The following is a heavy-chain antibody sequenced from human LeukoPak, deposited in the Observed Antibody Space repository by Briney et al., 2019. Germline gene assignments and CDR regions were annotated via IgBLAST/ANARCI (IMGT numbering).Heavy chain of an antibody. CDR2: ISSSSTI. D-gene: IGHD3-10*01. J-gene: IGHJ6*03. CDR3: ARDMGSGSYYYYYYMDV. CDR1: GFTFSSYS. Sequence: GGSLRLSCAASGFTFSSYSMNWVRQAPGKGLEWVSYISSSSTIYYADSVKGRFTISRDNAKNSLYLQMNSLRAEDTAVYYCARDMGSGSYYYYYYMDVWGKGTTVTVSS. V-gene: IGHV3-48*01.